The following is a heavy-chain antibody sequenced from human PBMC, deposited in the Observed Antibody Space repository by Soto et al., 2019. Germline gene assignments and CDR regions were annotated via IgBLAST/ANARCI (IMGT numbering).Heavy chain of an antibody. Sequence: SVKVSCKASGGTFSSYAISWVRQAPGQGLEWMGGIIPIFGTANYAQKFQGRVTITADESTSTAYMELSSLRSEDTAVYYCARDRGRDGYKPTLEYFQHWGQGTLVAVSS. CDR3: ARDRGRDGYKPTLEYFQH. CDR1: GGTFSSYA. CDR2: IIPIFGTA. V-gene: IGHV1-69*13. D-gene: IGHD3-16*01. J-gene: IGHJ1*01.